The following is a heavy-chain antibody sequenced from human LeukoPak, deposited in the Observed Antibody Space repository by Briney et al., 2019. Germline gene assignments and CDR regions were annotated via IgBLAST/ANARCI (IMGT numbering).Heavy chain of an antibody. V-gene: IGHV4-39*01. CDR3: ARRRYYDGSGYLE. CDR1: GDSVSRSDSY. J-gene: IGHJ1*01. D-gene: IGHD3-22*01. Sequence: KPSETLSLXCSVSGDSVSRSDSYWDWIRQPPEKGLEWIGTIYYSGRTYYSPSLKSRVTMSVDPSNNQFSLNLRSVTAADTAVYYCARRRYYDGSGYLEWGQGTLLSVSS. CDR2: IYYSGRT.